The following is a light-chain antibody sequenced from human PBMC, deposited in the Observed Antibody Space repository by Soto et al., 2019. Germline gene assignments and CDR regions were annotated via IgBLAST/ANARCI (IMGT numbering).Light chain of an antibody. V-gene: IGKV4-1*01. CDR1: QSVFYSPNSKDY. CDR3: QQRSKWPLT. Sequence: DIVMTQSPDSLAVSLGERATITCRSSQSVFYSPNSKDYLAWYQLKPGQPPKVLITWASTRESGVPDRFSGSGSGTYFTLTISSLQAEDVAVYFCQQRSKWPLTFGGGTKVEIK. CDR2: WAS. J-gene: IGKJ4*01.